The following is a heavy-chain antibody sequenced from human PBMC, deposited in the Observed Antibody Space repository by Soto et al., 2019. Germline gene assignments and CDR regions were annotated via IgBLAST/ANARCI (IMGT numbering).Heavy chain of an antibody. D-gene: IGHD1-26*01. CDR3: ARHRHPRGTVGATSPLDP. CDR1: DFSVSSNY. V-gene: IGHV3-53*01. Sequence: LRLSCAISDFSVSSNYLSWVRPAPGKGLEWVSVHYSGGRTYYADSVQGRFTISRDKSNNTLYLQMRRVRAEDTAVYFCARHRHPRGTVGATSPLDPWGQGTQVTVSS. CDR2: HYSGGRT. J-gene: IGHJ5*02.